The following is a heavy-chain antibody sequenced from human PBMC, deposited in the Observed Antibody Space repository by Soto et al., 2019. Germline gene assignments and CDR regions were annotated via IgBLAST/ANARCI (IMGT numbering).Heavy chain of an antibody. CDR1: GGSFSGYY. V-gene: IGHV4-34*01. Sequence: QVQLQQWGAGLLKPSETLSLTCAVYGGSFSGYYWSWIRQPPGKGLEWIGEINHSGSTNYNPSLKSPVTISVDTSKNQFSVKLSSVTAADTAVYYCARGYYGSGNYYKHNRRRGSFDYWGQGTLVTVSS. CDR3: ARGYYGSGNYYKHNRRRGSFDY. D-gene: IGHD3-10*01. CDR2: INHSGST. J-gene: IGHJ4*02.